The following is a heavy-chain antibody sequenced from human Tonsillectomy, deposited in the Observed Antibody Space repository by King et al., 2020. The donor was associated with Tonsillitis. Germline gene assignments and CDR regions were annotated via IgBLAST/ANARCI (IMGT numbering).Heavy chain of an antibody. CDR1: GGSISSSSYS. D-gene: IGHD6-19*01. V-gene: IGHV4-39*07. CDR3: ARGIYSSGWFFDY. J-gene: IGHJ4*02. CDR2: IYYSGST. Sequence: LQLQESGPGLVKPSETLSLTCTVSGGSISSSSYSWGWIRQPPGKGLEWIGSIYYSGSTYYNPSVKSRVTISVDTSKNQFSLKLSSVTAADTAVYYCARGIYSSGWFFDYWGQGTLVTVSS.